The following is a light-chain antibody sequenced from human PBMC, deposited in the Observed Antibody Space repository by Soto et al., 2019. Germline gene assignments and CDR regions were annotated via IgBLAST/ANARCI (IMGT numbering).Light chain of an antibody. Sequence: VLTQPPSVSVAPGKTARITCGGNNIGSKSVHWYQQKPGQAPVLVIYYDSDRPSGIPERFSGSNSGNTATLTISRVEAGDEADYYCQVWDSSSDHPVFGGGTKLTVL. CDR2: YDS. CDR1: NIGSKS. V-gene: IGLV3-21*04. CDR3: QVWDSSSDHPV. J-gene: IGLJ3*02.